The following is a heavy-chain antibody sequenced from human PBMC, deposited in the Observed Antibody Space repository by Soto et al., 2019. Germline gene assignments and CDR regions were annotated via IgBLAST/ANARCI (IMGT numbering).Heavy chain of an antibody. CDR1: GFSLNASGMC. J-gene: IGHJ4*02. Sequence: SGPTLMNPTQTPTLTCTFSGFSLNASGMCLTWIRQPPGRALEWLATIDWDGDKYYTSSLATRLTISKDTSKNQVALTMTNMQPVDTGTYFCARMRGSYISPLDLWGQGALVTVSS. V-gene: IGHV2-70*13. CDR2: IDWDGDK. D-gene: IGHD5-18*01. CDR3: ARMRGSYISPLDL.